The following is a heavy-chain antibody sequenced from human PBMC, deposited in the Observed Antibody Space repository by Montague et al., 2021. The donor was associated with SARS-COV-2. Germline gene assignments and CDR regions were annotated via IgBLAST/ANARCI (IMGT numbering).Heavy chain of an antibody. J-gene: IGHJ4*02. CDR1: GDSVTDYY. CDR3: VRTPHYSGYYGPIDV. V-gene: IGHV4-59*08. CDR2: IFYNKGT. Sequence: SETLSLTCTVSGDSVTDYYWSWIRQPPGKGLEWIGYIFYNKGTNFNPSLKSRVTISVDTSKNQFSLRLTSVTAADTAFYYCVRTPHYSGYYGPIDVWGQGTLVTVSS. D-gene: IGHD3-9*01.